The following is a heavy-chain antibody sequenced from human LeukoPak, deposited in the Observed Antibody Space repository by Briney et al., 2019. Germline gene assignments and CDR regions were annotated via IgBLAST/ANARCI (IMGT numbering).Heavy chain of an antibody. CDR3: ARGGQDFDWFYYYYGMDV. D-gene: IGHD3-9*01. CDR1: GFTFSSYW. J-gene: IGHJ6*02. V-gene: IGHV3-7*01. CDR2: IKQDGSEK. Sequence: PGGSLRLSCAASGFTFSSYWMSWVRQAPVKGLEWVANIKQDGSEKYYVDSVKGRFTISRDNAKNSLYLQMNSLRAEDTAVYYCARGGQDFDWFYYYYGMDVWGQGTTVTVSS.